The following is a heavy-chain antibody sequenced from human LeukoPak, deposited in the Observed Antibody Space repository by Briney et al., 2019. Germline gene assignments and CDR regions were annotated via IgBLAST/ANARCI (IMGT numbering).Heavy chain of an antibody. CDR3: ARCATPRIACYDL. CDR1: GGPISIYY. CDR2: IYYSGST. Sequence: SETVSLTCTVCGGPISIYYWLCMPQPPGKARVGRGYIYYSGSTNYNPSLKSRVTISVDTSKDHFFLKLSSVTAPDAAVYYCARCATPRIACYDLWGQGPLVTVPS. V-gene: IGHV4-59*01. J-gene: IGHJ4*02. D-gene: IGHD2-2*01.